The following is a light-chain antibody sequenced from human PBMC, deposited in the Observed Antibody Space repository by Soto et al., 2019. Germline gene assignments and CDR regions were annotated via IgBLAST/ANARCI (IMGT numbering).Light chain of an antibody. CDR2: GAS. Sequence: DIQMTQSPSSLSASVGDRVTLTCRASQAVDKDLGWYQQKPGSAPKRLIYGASILHSGVPSRFSGSVSGPEFTLTVSSLQPEDFATYYCLQYNSYPWTFAQGTRVEIK. V-gene: IGKV1-17*01. CDR3: LQYNSYPWT. CDR1: QAVDKD. J-gene: IGKJ1*01.